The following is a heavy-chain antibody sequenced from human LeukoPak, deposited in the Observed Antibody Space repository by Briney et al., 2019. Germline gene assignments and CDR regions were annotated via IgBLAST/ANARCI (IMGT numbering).Heavy chain of an antibody. CDR2: INPNSGGT. CDR1: GYTFTGYY. J-gene: IGHJ5*02. V-gene: IGHV1-2*02. D-gene: IGHD6-13*01. Sequence: ASVKVSCKASGYTFTGYYMHWVRQAPGQGLEWMGWINPNSGGTNYAQKFQGRVTITADESTSTAYMELSSLRSEDTAVYYCARDHDQGPSSHGISRRVNWFDPWGQGTLVTVSS. CDR3: ARDHDQGPSSHGISRRVNWFDP.